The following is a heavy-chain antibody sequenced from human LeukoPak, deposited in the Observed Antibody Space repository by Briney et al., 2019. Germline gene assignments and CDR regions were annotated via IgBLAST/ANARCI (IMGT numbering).Heavy chain of an antibody. D-gene: IGHD5-18*01. CDR1: GFTFSSYS. Sequence: GGSLRLSCAASGFTFSSYSMNWVRQAPGKGLEWVSSISSSSSYIYYADSVKGRFTISRDNAKNSLYLQMNSLRAEDTAVYYCARPIVDTAMVTGDYWGQGTLVTVSS. CDR3: ARPIVDTAMVTGDY. CDR2: ISSSSSYI. V-gene: IGHV3-21*01. J-gene: IGHJ4*02.